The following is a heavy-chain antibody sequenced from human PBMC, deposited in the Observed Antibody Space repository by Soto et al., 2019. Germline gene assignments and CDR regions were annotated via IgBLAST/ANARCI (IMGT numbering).Heavy chain of an antibody. CDR1: GGTFSSYA. CDR3: ARTVSYGSSWYYYGMDV. Sequence: ASVKVSCKASGGTFSSYAISWVRQAPGQGLEWMGGIIPIFGTANYAQKFQGRVTITADESTSTAYMELSSLRSEDTAVYYCARTVSYGSSWYYYGMDVWGQGTTVTVSS. CDR2: IIPIFGTA. J-gene: IGHJ6*02. D-gene: IGHD6-13*01. V-gene: IGHV1-69*13.